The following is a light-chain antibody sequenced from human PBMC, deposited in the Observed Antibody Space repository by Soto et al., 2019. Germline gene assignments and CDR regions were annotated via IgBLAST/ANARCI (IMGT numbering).Light chain of an antibody. CDR1: NSNIGSNP. J-gene: IGLJ2*01. V-gene: IGLV1-44*01. CDR3: AAWDDRLSDLL. Sequence: QSVLTXPPSASGTPGQRVTISCSGSNSNIGSNPVHWYQQFPGTAPKVLIYSNYQRPSGVPDRFSGSKSGTSASLAISGLQSEDEADYYCAAWDDRLSDLLFGGGTKVTVL. CDR2: SNY.